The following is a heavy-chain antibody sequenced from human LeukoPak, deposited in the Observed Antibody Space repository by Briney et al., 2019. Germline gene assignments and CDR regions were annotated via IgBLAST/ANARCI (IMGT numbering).Heavy chain of an antibody. Sequence: GGSLRLSCAASGFTFSNYWMTWVRQAPGKGLEWVANIEQDGSEKYYVDSVKGRFTISRDNAKNSLFLQMDSLRVEDTAVYYCARDRSTFGYWGQGILATVSS. CDR3: ARDRSTFGY. V-gene: IGHV3-7*01. CDR2: IEQDGSEK. D-gene: IGHD3-16*01. CDR1: GFTFSNYW. J-gene: IGHJ4*02.